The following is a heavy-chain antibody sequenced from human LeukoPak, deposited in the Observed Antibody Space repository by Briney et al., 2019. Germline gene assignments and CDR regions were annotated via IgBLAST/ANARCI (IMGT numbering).Heavy chain of an antibody. V-gene: IGHV3-21*01. Sequence: GGSLRLFCAASGFTFSSYSMNWARQAPGKGLEWVSSISSSSSYIHSADSVRGRFTLSRDNAKNSLFLQMNSLRAEVTAVYYCARDEWGDAFDIWGQGTMVTVFS. CDR3: ARDEWGDAFDI. CDR2: ISSSSSYI. D-gene: IGHD1-26*01. J-gene: IGHJ3*02. CDR1: GFTFSSYS.